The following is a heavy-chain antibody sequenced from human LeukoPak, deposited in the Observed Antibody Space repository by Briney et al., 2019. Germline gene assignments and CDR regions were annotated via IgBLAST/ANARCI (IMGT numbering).Heavy chain of an antibody. Sequence: SETLSLTCAVYGGSFSGYYWSWIRQPPGKGLEWIGEINHSGSTNYNPSLRSRVTISVDTSKNQFSLKLSSVTAADTAVYYCARGQRYCSGGSCYLRYYYYYMDVWGKGTTVTLSS. D-gene: IGHD2-15*01. CDR1: GGSFSGYY. CDR3: ARGQRYCSGGSCYLRYYYYYMDV. CDR2: INHSGST. J-gene: IGHJ6*03. V-gene: IGHV4-34*01.